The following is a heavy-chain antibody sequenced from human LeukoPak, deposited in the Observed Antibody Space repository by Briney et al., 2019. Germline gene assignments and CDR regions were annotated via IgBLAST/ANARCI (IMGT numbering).Heavy chain of an antibody. D-gene: IGHD3-10*01. Sequence: GGSLRLSCAASGFTFSDNWMTWVRRAPGKGLECVANIKQDGSEKYYVDSVKGRFTISRDNAKKSVYLQMNSLRVEDSAVYYCVGGFRTFESWGQGPLVTVSS. V-gene: IGHV3-7*01. J-gene: IGHJ4*02. CDR1: GFTFSDNW. CDR3: VGGFRTFES. CDR2: IKQDGSEK.